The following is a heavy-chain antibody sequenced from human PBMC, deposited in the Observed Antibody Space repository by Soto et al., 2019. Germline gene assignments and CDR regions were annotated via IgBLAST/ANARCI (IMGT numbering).Heavy chain of an antibody. CDR1: GFTFSSHA. V-gene: IGHV3-33*07. CDR2: IWFDGNNK. J-gene: IGHJ4*02. Sequence: GGSLRLSCAASGFTFSSHAMYWVRQAPGKGLEWVTVIWFDGNNKYYADSVKGRFTVSRDNSRNRMDLDMNSLIIEDTAVYYCARESEDLTSNFDYWGQGTLVTVSS. CDR3: ARESEDLTSNFDY.